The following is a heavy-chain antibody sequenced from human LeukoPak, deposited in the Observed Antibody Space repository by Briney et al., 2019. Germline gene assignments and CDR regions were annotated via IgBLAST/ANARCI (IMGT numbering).Heavy chain of an antibody. Sequence: ASVKVSCKASGGTFSSYAISWVRQAPGQGLEWMGGIIPIFGTANYAQKFQGRVTITTDESTSTAYMELSSLRSEDTAVYYRARSGDPHCSSTSCYPEPVTNFDYWGQGTLVTVSS. CDR2: IIPIFGTA. J-gene: IGHJ4*02. CDR1: GGTFSSYA. CDR3: ARSGDPHCSSTSCYPEPVTNFDY. D-gene: IGHD2-2*01. V-gene: IGHV1-69*05.